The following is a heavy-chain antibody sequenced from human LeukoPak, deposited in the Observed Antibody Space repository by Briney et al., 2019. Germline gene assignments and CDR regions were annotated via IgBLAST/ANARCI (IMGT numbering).Heavy chain of an antibody. V-gene: IGHV4-61*01. J-gene: IGHJ4*02. Sequence: SETLSLTCTVSGGSISSSSYYWSWIRQPPGKGLEWIGYIYYSGSTNYNPSLKSRVTISVDTSKNQFSLKLSSVTAADTAVYYCARGGGLRGGVYFDYWGQGTLVTVSS. D-gene: IGHD3-16*01. CDR1: GGSISSSSYY. CDR3: ARGGGLRGGVYFDY. CDR2: IYYSGST.